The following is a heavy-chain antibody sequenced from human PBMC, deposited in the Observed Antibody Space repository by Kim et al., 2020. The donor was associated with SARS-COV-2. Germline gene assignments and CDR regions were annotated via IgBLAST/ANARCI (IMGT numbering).Heavy chain of an antibody. CDR3: AKDMDSSSWSTLDN. D-gene: IGHD3-22*01. Sequence: VDSVQGRFTNSRDNAKNSLYLEMNSLRPDDTAFYYCAKDMDSSSWSTLDNWGQGTLVTVSS. J-gene: IGHJ4*02. V-gene: IGHV3-9*01.